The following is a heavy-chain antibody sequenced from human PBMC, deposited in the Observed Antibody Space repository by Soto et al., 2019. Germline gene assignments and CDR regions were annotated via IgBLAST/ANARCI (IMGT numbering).Heavy chain of an antibody. CDR3: ARDYYDSSGSPYGMDV. CDR2: IIPIFGTA. Sequence: SVKVSCKASGCTFSSYAISWVRQAPGQGLEWMGGIIPIFGTANYAQKFQGRVTITADESTSTAYMELSSLRSEDTAVYYCARDYYDSSGSPYGMDVWGQGTTVTVSS. V-gene: IGHV1-69*13. CDR1: GCTFSSYA. J-gene: IGHJ6*02. D-gene: IGHD3-22*01.